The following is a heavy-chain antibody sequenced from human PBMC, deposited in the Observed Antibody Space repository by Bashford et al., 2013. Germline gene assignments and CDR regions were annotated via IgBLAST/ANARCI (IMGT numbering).Heavy chain of an antibody. CDR2: INHDGSV. CDR1: GGSFSGYH. V-gene: IGHV4-34*01. D-gene: IGHD3-22*01. Sequence: SETLSLTCAVYGGSFSGYHWTWIRQSPKKGLEWIGEINHDGSVNYNPSLKSRVTMSVDTSKNQFSLKLRSVAAADTAVYYCARDRDRSTRSVVAAVAQNSYEYHGMDVWGQGTTVTVSS. J-gene: IGHJ6*02. CDR3: ARDRDRSTRSVVAAVAQNSYEYHGMDV.